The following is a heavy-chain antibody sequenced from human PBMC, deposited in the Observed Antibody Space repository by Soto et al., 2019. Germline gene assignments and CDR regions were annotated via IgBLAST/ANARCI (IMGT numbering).Heavy chain of an antibody. Sequence: GGSLRLSCVASGFTVRSSYMSWVRQAPGKGLDWVSVIYSGGSTYYADSVKGRFTISRDNSKNTLYLQMNSLKAEDTAVYYCARGGGRVPAAYFDYWGQGTLVTVSS. V-gene: IGHV3-53*01. D-gene: IGHD2-2*01. CDR1: GFTVRSSY. CDR3: ARGGGRVPAAYFDY. J-gene: IGHJ4*02. CDR2: IYSGGST.